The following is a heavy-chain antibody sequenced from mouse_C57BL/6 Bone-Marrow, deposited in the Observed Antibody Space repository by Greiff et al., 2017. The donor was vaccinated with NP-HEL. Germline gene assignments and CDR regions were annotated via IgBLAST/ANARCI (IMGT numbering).Heavy chain of an antibody. J-gene: IGHJ3*01. Sequence: DVKLVESGGGLVQPGGSLKLSCAASGFTFSDYYMYWVRQTPEKRLEWVAYISNGGGSTYYPDTVKGRFTISRDNAKNTLYLQMSRLKSEDTAMYYCARHSDGYPAWFAYWGQGTLVTVSA. V-gene: IGHV5-12*01. CDR3: ARHSDGYPAWFAY. CDR2: ISNGGGST. CDR1: GFTFSDYY. D-gene: IGHD2-3*01.